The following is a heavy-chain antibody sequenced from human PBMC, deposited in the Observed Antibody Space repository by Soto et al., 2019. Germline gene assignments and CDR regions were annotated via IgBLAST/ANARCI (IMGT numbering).Heavy chain of an antibody. V-gene: IGHV3-7*05. CDR2: IKQGGTQI. CDR1: EFIISTYW. CDR3: ARGVRGYEGLDV. D-gene: IGHD5-18*01. J-gene: IGHJ6*02. Sequence: EVQLVESGGGVVQPGGSLRLSCAASEFIISTYWMSWVRQAPGKGLEWVANIKQGGTQISYVDSVKGRFTIYRDNARNSLYLQMNSLRPEDTVLYYCARGVRGYEGLDVWGQGISVTVSS.